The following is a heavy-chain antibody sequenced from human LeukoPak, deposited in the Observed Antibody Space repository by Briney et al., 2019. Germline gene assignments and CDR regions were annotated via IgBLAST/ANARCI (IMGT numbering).Heavy chain of an antibody. CDR1: GSIFSSYG. V-gene: IGHV3-33*06. CDR3: AKDMRGIYGDYFDY. J-gene: IGHJ4*02. CDR2: IWYDGSNK. D-gene: IGHD4/OR15-4a*01. Sequence: PGGSLRLSCAASGSIFSSYGMHWVRQAPGKGLEWVAVIWYDGSNKYYADSVKGRFSISRDNSKNTVNLQMNSLRAEDTAVYYCAKDMRGIYGDYFDYWGQGTLVTVSS.